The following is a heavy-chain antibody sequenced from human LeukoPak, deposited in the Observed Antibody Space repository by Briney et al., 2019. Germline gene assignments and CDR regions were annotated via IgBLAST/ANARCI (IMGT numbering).Heavy chain of an antibody. V-gene: IGHV3-7*01. D-gene: IGHD5-18*01. CDR3: ARDRWGYSYGGD. CDR1: GFTFSSYS. J-gene: IGHJ4*02. CDR2: IKEDGRQK. Sequence: GGSLRLSCAASGFTFSSYSMNWVRQAPGKGLEWVTNIKEDGRQKYYVDSVKGRFTISRDNAKNSLYLQMNRLRAEDAAVYYCARDRWGYSYGGDWGQGTLVTVSS.